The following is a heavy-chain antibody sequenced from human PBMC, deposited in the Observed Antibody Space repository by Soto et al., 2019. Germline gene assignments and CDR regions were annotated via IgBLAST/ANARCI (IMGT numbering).Heavy chain of an antibody. D-gene: IGHD2-8*02. CDR1: GFNFSSYG. CDR2: TWYDGSNK. V-gene: IGHV3-33*01. J-gene: IGHJ3*01. Sequence: QVQLVESGGGVVQPGRSLRLSCGASGFNFSSYGMHWVRQAPGKGLEWVAVTWYDGSNKYYADSVKGRFTISRDNSKNPLYRQLNSLRAEDTAVYYCAREDTTLVGNAFDVWGQGTRVTVSS. CDR3: AREDTTLVGNAFDV.